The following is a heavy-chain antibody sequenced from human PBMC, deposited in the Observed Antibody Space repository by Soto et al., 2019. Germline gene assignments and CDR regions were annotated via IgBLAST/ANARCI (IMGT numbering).Heavy chain of an antibody. CDR3: AHSRPPHCSSTSCSKIYYYYYGMDV. Sequence: VSGPTLVNPTQALTLTCTFSGFSLSTSGVGVGWIRQPPGKALEWLALIYWNDDKRYSPSLKSRLTITKDTSKNQVVLTMTNMDPVDTATYYCAHSRPPHCSSTSCSKIYYYYYGMDVWGQGTTVTVSS. J-gene: IGHJ6*02. CDR2: IYWNDDK. D-gene: IGHD2-2*01. V-gene: IGHV2-5*01. CDR1: GFSLSTSGVG.